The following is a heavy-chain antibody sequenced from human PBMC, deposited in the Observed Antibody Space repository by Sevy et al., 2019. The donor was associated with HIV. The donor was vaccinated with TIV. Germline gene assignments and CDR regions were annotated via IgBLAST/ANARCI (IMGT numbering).Heavy chain of an antibody. CDR3: ARGGDFNDRSAKRDFDY. D-gene: IGHD3-22*01. J-gene: IGHJ4*02. V-gene: IGHV3-21*01. Sequence: GGSLRLSCAASGFTFSSYSMNWVRQAPGKGLEWVSSISSSSSYIYYAGSVKGRFTSSRDNSKNTLYLQMNSMRVEDTAVYFCARGGDFNDRSAKRDFDYWGQGTLVTVSS. CDR2: ISSSSSYI. CDR1: GFTFSSYS.